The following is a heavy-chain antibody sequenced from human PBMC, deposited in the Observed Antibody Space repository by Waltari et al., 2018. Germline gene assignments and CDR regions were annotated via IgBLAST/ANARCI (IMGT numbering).Heavy chain of an antibody. CDR1: GGSISRHY. J-gene: IGHJ4*02. Sequence: QVQLQESGPGLVKPSETLSLTCTVSGGSISRHYWSWIRQPPGKGLEWLGYIYYSGSTNDNPSLKSRVTISVDTSKNQFSLKLSSVTAADTAVYYCARSYYGSGSYYNVPFDYWGQGTLVTVSS. V-gene: IGHV4-59*11. D-gene: IGHD3-10*01. CDR3: ARSYYGSGSYYNVPFDY. CDR2: IYYSGST.